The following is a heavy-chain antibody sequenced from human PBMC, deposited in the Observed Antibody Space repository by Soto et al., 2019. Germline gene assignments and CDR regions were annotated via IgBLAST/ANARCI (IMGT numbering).Heavy chain of an antibody. CDR2: ITYSGSSK. D-gene: IGHD2-2*01. CDR1: GFTLSSYA. V-gene: IGHV3-30*03. J-gene: IGHJ6*02. Sequence: GGSLRLSCAASGFTLSSYAMNWVRQAPGKGLEWVAVITYSGSSKYYADSVKGRFTISRDNSKNTLYLQMNSLRAEDPAVYYCAVGGGLVPAAIHYYYYYMDVWGQGTTVTVSS. CDR3: AVGGGLVPAAIHYYYYYMDV.